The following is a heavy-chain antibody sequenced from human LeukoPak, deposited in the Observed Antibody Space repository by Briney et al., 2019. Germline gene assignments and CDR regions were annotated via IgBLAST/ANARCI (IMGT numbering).Heavy chain of an antibody. D-gene: IGHD3-10*01. Sequence: GGALRLSCAASGFTFSSYEMNWVRQAPGGGLEWVSYISISCSTIYYADSVHGRFTISRHNAQNSLYLQMNSLRDEATAVYYCARKPSGLLWFGELDGMDVWGQGTTVTVYS. V-gene: IGHV3-48*03. J-gene: IGHJ6*02. CDR3: ARKPSGLLWFGELDGMDV. CDR1: GFTFSSYE. CDR2: ISISCSTI.